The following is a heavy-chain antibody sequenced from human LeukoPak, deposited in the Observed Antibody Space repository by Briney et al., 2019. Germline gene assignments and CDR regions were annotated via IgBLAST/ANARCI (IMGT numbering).Heavy chain of an antibody. Sequence: ASVKVSCKASGYTFTSYGITWVRQAPGQGLEWMGWVNAGNGNTKYTQEFQGRVTITIDTSASTAYMELSSLSSEDMAVYYCARGYSGYDSGDDAFDIWGQGTMVTVSS. CDR2: VNAGNGNT. J-gene: IGHJ3*02. D-gene: IGHD5-12*01. V-gene: IGHV1-18*03. CDR1: GYTFTSYG. CDR3: ARGYSGYDSGDDAFDI.